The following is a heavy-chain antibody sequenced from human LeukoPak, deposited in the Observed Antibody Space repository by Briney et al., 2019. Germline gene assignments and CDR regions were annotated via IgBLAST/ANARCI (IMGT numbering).Heavy chain of an antibody. Sequence: GESLKIPCKGSGYTFTNYWIGWVRQMPGKGLEWMGIIYPGDSDTRYSPSFQGQVTISADKSISTAYLQWSSLKASDTAMYYCARPGSGWYKNFDYWGQGTLVTVSS. CDR1: GYTFTNYW. CDR2: IYPGDSDT. CDR3: ARPGSGWYKNFDY. V-gene: IGHV5-51*01. D-gene: IGHD6-19*01. J-gene: IGHJ4*02.